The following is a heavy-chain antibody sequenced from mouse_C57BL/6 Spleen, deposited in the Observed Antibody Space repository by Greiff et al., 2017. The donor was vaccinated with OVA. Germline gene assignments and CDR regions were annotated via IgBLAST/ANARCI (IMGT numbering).Heavy chain of an antibody. J-gene: IGHJ2*01. Sequence: VKLVESGPELVKPGASVKLSCKASGYTFTSYAINWVKQRPGQGLEWIGWIYPRDGSTKYNEKFKGKATLTVDTSSSTAYMQLSSLPSEDSAVYYCARSKDYYGSSYYFDYWGQGTTLTVSS. CDR2: IYPRDGST. CDR3: ARSKDYYGSSYYFDY. D-gene: IGHD1-1*01. CDR1: GYTFTSYA. V-gene: IGHV1-85*01.